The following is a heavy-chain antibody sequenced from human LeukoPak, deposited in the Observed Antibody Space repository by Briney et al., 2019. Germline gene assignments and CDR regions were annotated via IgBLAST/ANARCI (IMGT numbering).Heavy chain of an antibody. CDR1: GGSFSGYY. V-gene: IGHV4-34*01. Sequence: SETLSLTCAVYGGSFSGYYWSWIRQPPGKGLEWIGYIYHSGSTYYNPSLKSRVTISVDRSKNQFSLKLSSVTAADTAVYYCARSHYDFWSGCLDYWGQGTLVTVSS. D-gene: IGHD3-3*01. CDR2: IYHSGST. CDR3: ARSHYDFWSGCLDY. J-gene: IGHJ4*02.